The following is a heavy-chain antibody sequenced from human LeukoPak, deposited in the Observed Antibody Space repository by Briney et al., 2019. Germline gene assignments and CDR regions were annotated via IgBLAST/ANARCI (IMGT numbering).Heavy chain of an antibody. V-gene: IGHV3-30*04. CDR3: ARAPTTMAMAATDKL. D-gene: IGHD6-19*01. Sequence: GGSLRLSCAPSGFTFSIHAMHWVRQAPGKRLEWVAAISYAARDTYYADSVKGRFTISRDNSKNSLYLQMNTLRAEDTAVYYCARAPTTMAMAATDKLWGQGTLVTVSS. CDR1: GFTFSIHA. CDR2: ISYAARDT. J-gene: IGHJ4*02.